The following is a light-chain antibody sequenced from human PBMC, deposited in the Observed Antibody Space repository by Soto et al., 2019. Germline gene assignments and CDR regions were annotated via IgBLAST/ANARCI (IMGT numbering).Light chain of an antibody. CDR1: QSVSSN. V-gene: IGKV3-15*01. Sequence: EIVMTQSPATLSVSPGERATLSCRASQSVSSNLAWYQQKPGQAPRLLIYCASTRAIGIPARFSGSGSGTEFTLTISCLQSDDFAVYYCQQYNNRRLTCGGGTKVEIK. J-gene: IGKJ4*01. CDR3: QQYNNRRLT. CDR2: CAS.